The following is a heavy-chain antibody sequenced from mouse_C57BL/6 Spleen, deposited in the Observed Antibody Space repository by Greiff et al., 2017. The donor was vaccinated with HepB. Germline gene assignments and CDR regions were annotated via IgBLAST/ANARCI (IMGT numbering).Heavy chain of an antibody. CDR2: IDPADGNT. V-gene: IGHV14-3*01. CDR3: ARPIYYDYDGFAY. J-gene: IGHJ3*01. CDR1: GFNFKNSY. Sequence: EVQGVESVAELVRPGASVKLSCTASGFNFKNSYMPWVKQRPEQGLEWIGRIDPADGNTNYAPKFQGTATITVDTTSNTADLQLSRLTSEDTAIYCWARPIYYDYDGFAYWGQGTLVTVSA. D-gene: IGHD2-4*01.